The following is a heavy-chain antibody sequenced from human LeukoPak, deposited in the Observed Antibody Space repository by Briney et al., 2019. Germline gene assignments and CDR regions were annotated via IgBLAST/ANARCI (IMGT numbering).Heavy chain of an antibody. CDR3: ARDSDVVPAYYFDY. CDR1: GFTFSDYY. CDR2: ISSSGSTI. Sequence: KSGGSLRLSCAASGFTFSDYYMSWIRQAPGRGPGWVSYISSSGSTIYYADSVKGRFTISRDNAKNSPYLQMNSLRAEDTAVYYCARDSDVVPAYYFDYWGQGTLVTVSS. J-gene: IGHJ4*02. V-gene: IGHV3-11*04. D-gene: IGHD2-2*01.